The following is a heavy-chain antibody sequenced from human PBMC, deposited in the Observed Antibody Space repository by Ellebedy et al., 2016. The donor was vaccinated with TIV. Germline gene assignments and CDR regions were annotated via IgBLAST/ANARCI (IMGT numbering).Heavy chain of an antibody. J-gene: IGHJ1*01. D-gene: IGHD2-15*01. V-gene: IGHV3-21*01. CDR1: GFTFSTFS. Sequence: GGSLRLSXAASGFTFSTFSMNWVRQAPGKGPEWVASIDTSSYIYYADSVKGRFTISRDNAENSLYLQMDSLRAEDTAVYYCAREGGYCSGGGCRYFQPWGQGTLVTVSS. CDR3: AREGGYCSGGGCRYFQP. CDR2: IDTSSYI.